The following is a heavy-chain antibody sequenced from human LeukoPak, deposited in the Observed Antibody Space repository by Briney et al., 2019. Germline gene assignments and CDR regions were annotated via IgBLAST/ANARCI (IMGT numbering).Heavy chain of an antibody. Sequence: GGSLRLSCAASGFTFSSYAMSWVRQAPGKGLEWVSAISGSGGSTYYADSVKGRFTISRDNSKNTLYLQMNSLRAEDTAVYYCAKGLTFGGVIVPYHFDYWGQGTLVTVSS. D-gene: IGHD3-16*02. J-gene: IGHJ4*02. CDR3: AKGLTFGGVIVPYHFDY. CDR2: ISGSGGST. V-gene: IGHV3-23*01. CDR1: GFTFSSYA.